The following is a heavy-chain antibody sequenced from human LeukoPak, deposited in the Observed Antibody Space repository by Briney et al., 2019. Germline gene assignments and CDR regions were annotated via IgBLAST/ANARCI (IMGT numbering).Heavy chain of an antibody. V-gene: IGHV1-18*04. J-gene: IGHJ4*02. D-gene: IGHD5-18*01. Sequence: ASVKVSCKASGYTFTSYGISWVRQAPGPGLEGMGWISAYNGNTNYAQKLQGRVTMTTDTSTSTAYMELRSLRSDDTAVYYCARNDPGYDSYGFDYWGQGTLVTVSS. CDR2: ISAYNGNT. CDR3: ARNDPGYDSYGFDY. CDR1: GYTFTSYG.